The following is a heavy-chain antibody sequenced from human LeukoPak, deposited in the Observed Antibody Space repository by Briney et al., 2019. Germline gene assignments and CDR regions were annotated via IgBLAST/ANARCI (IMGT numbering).Heavy chain of an antibody. CDR1: GVSISSGSYY. J-gene: IGHJ6*03. CDR3: ARDRAVAGYYYMDF. CDR2: IYTSGST. D-gene: IGHD6-13*01. V-gene: IGHV4-61*02. Sequence: SETLSLTCTVSGVSISSGSYYWRWLRQPSGKGLEWIGRIYTSGSTNYNPSLKSRVTISVDTSKNQFSLKLSSVTAADTAVYYCARDRAVAGYYYMDFWGKGTTVTISS.